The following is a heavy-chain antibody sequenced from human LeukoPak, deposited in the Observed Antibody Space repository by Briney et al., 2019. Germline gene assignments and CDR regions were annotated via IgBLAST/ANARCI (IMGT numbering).Heavy chain of an antibody. J-gene: IGHJ4*02. CDR2: IYYSGIT. V-gene: IGHV4-39*07. CDR1: GGSISSSSYY. Sequence: SETLSLTCTVSGGSISSSSYYWGWIRQPPGKGLEWIGNIYYSGITYYNPSLKSRVTISVDTSKNLFSLKLSSVIAADTAVYYCARRHYGSGSYSRGSRVFDYWGQGTLVTVSS. CDR3: ARRHYGSGSYSRGSRVFDY. D-gene: IGHD3-10*01.